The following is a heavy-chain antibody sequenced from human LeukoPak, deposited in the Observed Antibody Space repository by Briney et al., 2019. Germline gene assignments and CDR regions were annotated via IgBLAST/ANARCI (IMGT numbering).Heavy chain of an antibody. D-gene: IGHD2-2*01. CDR2: IIPIFGTV. Sequence: SVKVSCKASGGTFSSYAISWVRQAPGQGLEWMGGIIPIFGTVNYAQKFQGRVTITADKSTSTAYMELSSLRSEDTAVYYCARAQLGYQLLLDYWGQGTLVTVSS. V-gene: IGHV1-69*06. CDR3: ARAQLGYQLLLDY. CDR1: GGTFSSYA. J-gene: IGHJ4*02.